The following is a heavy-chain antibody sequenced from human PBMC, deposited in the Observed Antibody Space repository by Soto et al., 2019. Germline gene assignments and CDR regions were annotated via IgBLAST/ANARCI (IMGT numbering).Heavy chain of an antibody. CDR3: AGDYGSGSYRFDP. CDR2: ISAYNGNT. D-gene: IGHD3-10*01. CDR1: AYTFTSYG. Sequence: QVQLVQSGPEVKKPGASVKVSCKASAYTFTSYGITWVRQAPGQGLDWMGWISAYNGNTNYAQKFQGRVTMATDSSTSRAYTELRSLTSDDTAVYYCAGDYGSGSYRFDPWGQGTLDTVSS. J-gene: IGHJ5*02. V-gene: IGHV1-18*01.